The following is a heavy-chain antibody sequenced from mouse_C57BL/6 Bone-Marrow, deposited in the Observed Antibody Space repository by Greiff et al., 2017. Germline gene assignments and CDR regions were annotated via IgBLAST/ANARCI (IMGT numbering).Heavy chain of an antibody. Sequence: VQLQQSGAELVRPGASVKLSCTASGFNIKDDYMHWVKQRPEQGLEWIGWIDPENGDTEYASKFQGKATITADTSSNTAYLQLSSLTSEDTAVYYCTTGQITTVVGYAMDYWGQGTSVTVSS. CDR1: GFNIKDDY. CDR2: IDPENGDT. V-gene: IGHV14-4*01. CDR3: TTGQITTVVGYAMDY. D-gene: IGHD1-1*01. J-gene: IGHJ4*01.